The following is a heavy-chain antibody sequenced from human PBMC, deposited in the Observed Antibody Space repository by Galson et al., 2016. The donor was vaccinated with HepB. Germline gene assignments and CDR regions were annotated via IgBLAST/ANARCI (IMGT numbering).Heavy chain of an antibody. V-gene: IGHV3-30*03. CDR3: VQGSTAPAV. D-gene: IGHD2-2*01. CDR2: ISYDGNNK. CDR1: GFIFSNYG. J-gene: IGHJ6*04. Sequence: SLRLSCAGSGFIFSNYGMHWVRQAPGKGLEWVALISYDGNNKYYADSVKGRFTISRDNSKNTLSLQMNSLTADDTAIYYCVQGSTAPAVWGKGTTVTVSS.